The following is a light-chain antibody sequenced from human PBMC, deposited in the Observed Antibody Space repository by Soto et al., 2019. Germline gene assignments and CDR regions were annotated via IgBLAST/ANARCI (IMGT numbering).Light chain of an antibody. CDR2: DAS. J-gene: IGKJ1*01. CDR3: QERSNWPLWT. Sequence: EIVLTQSPATLSLSPGERATLSCRASQSVSSYLAWYQQKTGQAPRLLIYDASNRATGIPARFSGSGSGTDFTLTISSLEPEDFAVYYCQERSNWPLWTFGQGTEVEIK. CDR1: QSVSSY. V-gene: IGKV3-11*01.